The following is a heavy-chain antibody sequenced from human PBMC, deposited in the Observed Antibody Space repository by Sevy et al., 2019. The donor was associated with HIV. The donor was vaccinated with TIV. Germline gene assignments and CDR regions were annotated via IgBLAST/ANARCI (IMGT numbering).Heavy chain of an antibody. Sequence: SETLSLTCAVSGYSIHSGYYWDWIRQSPGKGLEWIGSVFHSGSVYYNPSLKSRVTISVDTSKNHFSLKLYSVTAADTAVYYCARNNNKRFDPWGQGTLVTVSS. CDR2: VFHSGSV. CDR1: GYSIHSGYY. CDR3: ARNNNKRFDP. J-gene: IGHJ5*01. V-gene: IGHV4-38-2*01.